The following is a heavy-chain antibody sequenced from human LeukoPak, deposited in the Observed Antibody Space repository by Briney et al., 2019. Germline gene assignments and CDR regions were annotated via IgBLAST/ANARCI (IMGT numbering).Heavy chain of an antibody. CDR3: ARYSYGPEIDY. CDR2: ISSSGSTI. D-gene: IGHD5-18*01. V-gene: IGHV3-48*03. J-gene: IGHJ4*02. CDR1: GFTFSSYE. Sequence: GGSLRLSCAASGFTFSSYEMNWVRQAPGKGLEWVSYISSSGSTIYYADSVKGRFTISRDNAKNSLYLQMNSLRAEDTAVYYCARYSYGPEIDYWGQGTLVTVSS.